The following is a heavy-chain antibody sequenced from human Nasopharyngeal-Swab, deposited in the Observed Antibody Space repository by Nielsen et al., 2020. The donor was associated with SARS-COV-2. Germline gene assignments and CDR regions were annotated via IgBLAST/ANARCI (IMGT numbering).Heavy chain of an antibody. CDR1: GFSFRSYW. V-gene: IGHV3-74*01. CDR2: INSDGTTT. D-gene: IGHD3-10*01. Sequence: GGSLRLSCAASGFSFRSYWMHWVRQAPGKGLVWVSCINSDGTTTRHADSVKGRFTVSRDNAKNTLYLEMNSLRADDTAVYYCARQLVWFGDANCYYYGIDDWGQGTTVTVSS. CDR3: ARQLVWFGDANCYYYGIDD. J-gene: IGHJ6*02.